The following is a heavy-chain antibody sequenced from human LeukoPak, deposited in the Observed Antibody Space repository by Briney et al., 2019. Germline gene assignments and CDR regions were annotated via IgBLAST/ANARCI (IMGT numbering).Heavy chain of an antibody. CDR2: TSSDGSNK. V-gene: IGHV3-30-3*01. D-gene: IGHD3-22*01. Sequence: TGGSLRLSCAASGFTFSGYALHWVRQAPGKGLEWVAVTSSDGSNKYYADSVKGRFTISRDNSKNTLYLQMNSLRVEDTAVYYCARGAHYNDGSGFPLHYWGQGTLVTVSS. J-gene: IGHJ4*02. CDR1: GFTFSGYA. CDR3: ARGAHYNDGSGFPLHY.